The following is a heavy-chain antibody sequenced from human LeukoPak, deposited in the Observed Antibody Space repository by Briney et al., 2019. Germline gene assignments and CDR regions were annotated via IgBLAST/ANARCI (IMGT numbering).Heavy chain of an antibody. CDR3: AKGYGSGSYYFGWLDP. J-gene: IGHJ5*02. CDR1: GFTFSSYA. CDR2: ISGSGGST. V-gene: IGHV3-23*01. D-gene: IGHD3-10*01. Sequence: GGSLRLSCAASGFTFSSYAMSWVRQAPGKGLEWVSAISGSGGSTYYADSVKGRFTISRDNSKNTLYLQMNSLRAEDTAVYYCAKGYGSGSYYFGWLDPWGQGTLVTVSS.